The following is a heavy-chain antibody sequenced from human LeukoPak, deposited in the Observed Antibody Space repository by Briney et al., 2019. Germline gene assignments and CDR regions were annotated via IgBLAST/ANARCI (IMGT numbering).Heavy chain of an antibody. Sequence: PGGSLRLSCAASGFTFKTYAMNWVRQAPGKGLEWVSTISGNGRSTYYADSVRGRFTVSRDNSKNTLYLQMNSLRAEDTAIYYCARDPGYVIYYFDYWGQGAPVTVSS. CDR2: ISGNGRST. CDR3: ARDPGYVIYYFDY. CDR1: GFTFKTYA. D-gene: IGHD5-12*01. J-gene: IGHJ4*02. V-gene: IGHV3-23*01.